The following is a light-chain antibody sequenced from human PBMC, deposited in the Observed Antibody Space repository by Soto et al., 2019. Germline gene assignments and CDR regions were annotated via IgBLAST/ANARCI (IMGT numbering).Light chain of an antibody. CDR1: QSVSSSY. CDR2: GAS. J-gene: IGKJ2*01. Sequence: EIVLTQSPGTLSLSPGERATLSCRARQSVSSSYLAWYQQRPGQSPRLLIYGASSRATGIPGRFSGSGSGADFTLTISRLEPEDCAVYYCQQYDSSPYTFGQGTKLEIK. CDR3: QQYDSSPYT. V-gene: IGKV3-20*01.